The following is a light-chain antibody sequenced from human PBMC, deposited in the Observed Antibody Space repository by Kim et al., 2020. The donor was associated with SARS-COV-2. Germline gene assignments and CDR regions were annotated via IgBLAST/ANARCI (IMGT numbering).Light chain of an antibody. J-gene: IGKJ4*01. CDR2: GAS. Sequence: DIVMTQSPATLSVSPGERATLSCRASQSVSTNLAWYQQKPGQAPRLLIYGASTTAPGIPTRFSGSRSGTEFTLTISSLQSEDLAVYYCQQYYDWPLTFGGGTKVYIK. CDR3: QQYYDWPLT. CDR1: QSVSTN. V-gene: IGKV3-15*01.